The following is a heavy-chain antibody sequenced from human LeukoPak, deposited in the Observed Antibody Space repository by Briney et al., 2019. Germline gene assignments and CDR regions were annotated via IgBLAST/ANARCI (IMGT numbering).Heavy chain of an antibody. V-gene: IGHV3-23*01. J-gene: IGHJ4*02. CDR2: ISGSGGST. Sequence: PGGSLRLSCAASGFTVSSNYMSWVRQAPGKGLEWVSAISGSGGSTYYADSVKGRFTISRDNSKNTLYLQMNSLRAEDTAVYYCAKYFGIVEDYFDYWGQGTLVTVSS. CDR1: GFTVSSNY. CDR3: AKYFGIVEDYFDY. D-gene: IGHD3-10*01.